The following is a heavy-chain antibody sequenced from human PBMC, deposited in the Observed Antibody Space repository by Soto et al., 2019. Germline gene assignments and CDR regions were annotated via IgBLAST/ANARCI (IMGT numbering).Heavy chain of an antibody. CDR2: VIPIFGTA. D-gene: IGHD3-22*01. Sequence: QVQLVQSGAEVSKPGSSVKVSCKASGGTFSRHAISWVRQAPGQGLEWMGGVIPIFGTANHAQKFQGRVTIIADESTSTVYMELSSLRSEDTAMYYCARGWGYDSNDYYYAYWGQGTLVIVSS. J-gene: IGHJ4*02. CDR1: GGTFSRHA. V-gene: IGHV1-69*01. CDR3: ARGWGYDSNDYYYAY.